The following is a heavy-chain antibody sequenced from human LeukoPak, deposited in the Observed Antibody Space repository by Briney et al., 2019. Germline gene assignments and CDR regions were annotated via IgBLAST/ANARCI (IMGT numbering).Heavy chain of an antibody. CDR2: IYHSGST. CDR3: ASGPGRLVLTFSVWFDP. Sequence: SETLSLTCTVSGYSISSGYYWGWIRQPPGKGLEWIGSIYHSGSTYYNPSLKSRVTISVDTSKNQFSLKLNSVTAADTAVYYCASGPGRLVLTFSVWFDPWGQGTLVTVSS. V-gene: IGHV4-38-2*02. CDR1: GYSISSGYY. J-gene: IGHJ5*02. D-gene: IGHD6-19*01.